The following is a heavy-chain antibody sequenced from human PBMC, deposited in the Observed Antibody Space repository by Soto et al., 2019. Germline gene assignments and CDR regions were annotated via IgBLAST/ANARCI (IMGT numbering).Heavy chain of an antibody. CDR2: INAGNGNT. D-gene: IGHD2-2*01. Sequence: ASVKVSCKASGYTFTSYAMHWVRQAPGQRLEWMGWINAGNGNTKYSQKFQGRVTMTRDTSTSTVYMELTILRSEDAAVCYCARDYLSSKLSLSYFDFWGQGTLVTVSS. V-gene: IGHV1-3*01. CDR1: GYTFTSYA. J-gene: IGHJ4*02. CDR3: ARDYLSSKLSLSYFDF.